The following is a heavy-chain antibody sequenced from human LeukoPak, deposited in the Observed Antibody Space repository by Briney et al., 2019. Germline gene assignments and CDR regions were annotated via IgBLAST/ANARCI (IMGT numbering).Heavy chain of an antibody. CDR1: GFTVSSNY. V-gene: IGHV3-66*02. CDR2: IYSGGST. J-gene: IGHJ4*02. Sequence: GGSLRLSCAASGFTVSSNYMSWVRPAPGKGLEWVSVIYSGGSTYYADSVKGRFTISRDNSKNTLYLQMNSLRAEDTAVYYCARGLVVTKFDYGGQGTLVTVSS. CDR3: ARGLVVTKFDY. D-gene: IGHD3-22*01.